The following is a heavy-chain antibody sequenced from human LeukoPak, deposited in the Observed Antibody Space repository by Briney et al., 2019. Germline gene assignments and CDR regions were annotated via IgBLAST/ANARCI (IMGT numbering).Heavy chain of an antibody. D-gene: IGHD6-19*01. CDR3: ATSPGYSSGWCLYYFDY. Sequence: GESLKISCKGSGYSFSSYWVGWVRQMPGKGLEWMGIIYPGDSDTRYSPSFQGQVTISADKSISTAYLQWSSLKASDTAMYYCATSPGYSSGWCLYYFDYWGQGTLVTVSS. J-gene: IGHJ4*02. CDR2: IYPGDSDT. CDR1: GYSFSSYW. V-gene: IGHV5-51*01.